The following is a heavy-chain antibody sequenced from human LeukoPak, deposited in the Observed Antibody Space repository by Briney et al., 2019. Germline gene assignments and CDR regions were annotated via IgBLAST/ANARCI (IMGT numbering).Heavy chain of an antibody. V-gene: IGHV4-59*01. Sequence: SETLSLTCTVSGGSISSYYWSWIRQPPGKGLEWIGYIYYSGSTNYNPSLKSRVTISVDTSKNQFSLKLSSVTAADTAVYYCAGARSEGNWFDPWGQGTLVTVSS. CDR2: IYYSGST. CDR1: GGSISSYY. CDR3: AGARSEGNWFDP. J-gene: IGHJ5*02.